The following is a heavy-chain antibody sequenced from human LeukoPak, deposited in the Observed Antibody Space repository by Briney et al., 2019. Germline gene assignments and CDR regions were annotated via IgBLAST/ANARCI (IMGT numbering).Heavy chain of an antibody. J-gene: IGHJ3*02. V-gene: IGHV5-51*01. CDR2: IYPGDSDT. CDR3: ARKQGLLWFGEGNAFDI. Sequence: GESLKISCKGSGYSFTSYWIGWVRQMPGKGLEWMGIIYPGDSDTRYSPSFQGQVTISADKSISTAYLQWSSLKASDTAMYYCARKQGLLWFGEGNAFDIWGQGTMVTVSS. D-gene: IGHD3-10*01. CDR1: GYSFTSYW.